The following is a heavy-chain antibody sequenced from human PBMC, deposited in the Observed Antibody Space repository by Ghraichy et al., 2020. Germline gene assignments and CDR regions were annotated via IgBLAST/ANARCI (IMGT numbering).Heavy chain of an antibody. CDR1: GFTFDDYA. CDR3: AKDISLPYDSSGYPDY. CDR2: ISWNSGSI. Sequence: GGSLRLSCAASGFTFDDYAMHWVRQAPGKGLEWVSGISWNSGSIGYADSVKGRFTISRDNAKNSLYLQMNSLRAEDTALYYCAKDISLPYDSSGYPDYWGQGTLVTVSS. V-gene: IGHV3-9*01. D-gene: IGHD3-22*01. J-gene: IGHJ4*02.